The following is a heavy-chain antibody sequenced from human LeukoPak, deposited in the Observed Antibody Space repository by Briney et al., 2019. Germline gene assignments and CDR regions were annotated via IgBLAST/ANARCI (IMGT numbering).Heavy chain of an antibody. CDR2: IYYSGST. J-gene: IGHJ4*02. D-gene: IGHD6-13*01. V-gene: IGHV4-59*01. Sequence: PSETLSLTRTVSGGSINNYYWSWIRQPPGKGLEWIGYIYYSGSTNYNPSLKSRVTISVDTSKNQFSLELNSVTAADTAVYFCARSKYSSSWYIDYWGQGTLVTVSS. CDR1: GGSINNYY. CDR3: ARSKYSSSWYIDY.